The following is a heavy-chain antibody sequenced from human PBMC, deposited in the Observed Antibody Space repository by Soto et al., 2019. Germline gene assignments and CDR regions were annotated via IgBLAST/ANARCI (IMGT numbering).Heavy chain of an antibody. CDR2: ISSSSSYI. V-gene: IGHV3-21*01. J-gene: IGHJ6*02. Sequence: GGSLRLSCAASGFAFSSYSMNWVRQAPGKGLEWVSSISSSSSYIYYADSVKGRFTISRDNAKNSLYLQMNSLRAEDTAVYYCARLGWGWYYYYGMDVWGQGTTVTVSS. CDR1: GFAFSSYS. D-gene: IGHD6-19*01. CDR3: ARLGWGWYYYYGMDV.